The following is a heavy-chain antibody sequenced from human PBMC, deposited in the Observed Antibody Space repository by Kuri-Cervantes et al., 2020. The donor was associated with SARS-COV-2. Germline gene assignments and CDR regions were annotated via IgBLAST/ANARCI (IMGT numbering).Heavy chain of an antibody. CDR2: INHSGST. CDR1: GGSISGYY. J-gene: IGHJ6*02. D-gene: IGHD6-6*01. V-gene: IGHV4-34*01. Sequence: SETLSLTCTASGGSISGYYWSWIRQPPGKGLEWIGEINHSGSTNYNPSLKSRVTISVDTSKNQFSLKLSSVTAADTAVYYCARVLRGRAARPNGYYYYGMDVWGQGTTVTVSS. CDR3: ARVLRGRAARPNGYYYYGMDV.